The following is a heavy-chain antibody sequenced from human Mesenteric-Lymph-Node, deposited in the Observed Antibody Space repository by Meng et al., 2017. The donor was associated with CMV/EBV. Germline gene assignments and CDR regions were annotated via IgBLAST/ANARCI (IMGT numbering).Heavy chain of an antibody. CDR1: GSVSNVAYC. J-gene: IGHJ5*02. D-gene: IGHD3-16*01. V-gene: IGHV4-61*07. Sequence: GSVSNVAYCWSWIRQPPGKGLEWIGYVYHTGTTKYNPSLKSRVTLSVDTSKNQLSLKMTSVTAADTAVYYCARQIYDTSGEGWFDPWGQGTLVTVSS. CDR3: ARQIYDTSGEGWFDP. CDR2: VYHTGTT.